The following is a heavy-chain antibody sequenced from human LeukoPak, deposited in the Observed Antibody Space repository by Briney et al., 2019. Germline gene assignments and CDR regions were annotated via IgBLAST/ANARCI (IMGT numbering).Heavy chain of an antibody. CDR2: IYYSGST. D-gene: IGHD3-22*01. Sequence: SETLSLTCTVSGGSISRGGYCWSWIRQHPGEGLGWIVYIYYSGSTYYNPSLKSRVTISLDTSKNQFSLKLSSVTAADTAVYYCARHPPYYYDSSGLTFDCWGQGTLVTVSS. CDR1: GGSISRGGYC. CDR3: ARHPPYYYDSSGLTFDC. V-gene: IGHV4-31*03. J-gene: IGHJ4*02.